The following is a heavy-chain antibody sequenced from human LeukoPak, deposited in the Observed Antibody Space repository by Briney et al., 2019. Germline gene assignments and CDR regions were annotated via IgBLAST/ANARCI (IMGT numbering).Heavy chain of an antibody. CDR2: IYYTEST. J-gene: IGHJ6*02. Sequence: SETLSLTCTVSGGSISTYYWTWIRQPPGKGLEWIGYIYYTESTNYNPSLKSRVTISLDTSKNQFSLKLSSVTAADTAVYYCARAPRRNDYQPVVGMDVWGQGTTVTVSS. CDR3: ARAPRRNDYQPVVGMDV. CDR1: GGSISTYY. D-gene: IGHD4-11*01. V-gene: IGHV4-59*01.